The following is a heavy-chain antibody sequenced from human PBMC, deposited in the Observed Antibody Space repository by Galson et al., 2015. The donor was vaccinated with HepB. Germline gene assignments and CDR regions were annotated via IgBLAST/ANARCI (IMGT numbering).Heavy chain of an antibody. CDR3: ASAAIKARGSLLDY. V-gene: IGHV3-74*01. CDR2: INSDGTTT. CDR1: GFTISSYW. J-gene: IGHJ4*02. Sequence: SLRLSCAASGFTISSYWTHWVRQAPGKGLVWVSRINSDGTTTNYADSVKGRFTISRDNAKNTLYLQMNSLRAEDTAVYYCASAAIKARGSLLDYWGQGTPVTVSS. D-gene: IGHD2-2*02.